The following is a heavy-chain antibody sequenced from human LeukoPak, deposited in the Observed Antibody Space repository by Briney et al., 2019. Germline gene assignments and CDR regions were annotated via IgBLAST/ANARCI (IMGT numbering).Heavy chain of an antibody. J-gene: IGHJ4*02. CDR3: VRASLRRGLVGYYFDS. CDR2: MNPKSGNT. CDR1: GDSFSSHD. Sequence: ASVKVSCKASGDSFSSHDINWVRRATGQGLEGMGWMNPKSGNTDHAQKFQGRVTMSRNTSISVAYLELSSLRSEDTAVYFCVRASLRRGLVGYYFDSWGQGTPVTVFS. V-gene: IGHV1-8*01. D-gene: IGHD3-16*02.